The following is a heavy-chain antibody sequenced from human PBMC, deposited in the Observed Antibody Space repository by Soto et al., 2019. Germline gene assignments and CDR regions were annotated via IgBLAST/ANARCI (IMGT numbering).Heavy chain of an antibody. CDR3: AKSIRGAYYYYYGMDV. D-gene: IGHD1-26*01. V-gene: IGHV3-23*01. J-gene: IGHJ6*02. CDR1: GFTFSSYA. Sequence: EVQLLESGGGLVQPGGSLRLSCAASGFTFSSYAMSWVRQAPGKGLEWVSAISGSGGSTYYADSVKGRFTISRDNSKNTLYLQMNSLRAEDTAVYYCAKSIRGAYYYYYGMDVWGQGTTVTVSS. CDR2: ISGSGGST.